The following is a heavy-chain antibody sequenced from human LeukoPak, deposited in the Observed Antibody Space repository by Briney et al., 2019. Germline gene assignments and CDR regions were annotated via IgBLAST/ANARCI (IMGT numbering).Heavy chain of an antibody. CDR1: GGTFSSYA. Sequence: GASVKVSCKATGGTFSSYAISWVRQAPGQGLEWMGGIIPIFGTANYAQKFQGRVTITADESTSTAYMGLSSLRSEDTAVYYCARGGGDPNWFDPWGQGTLVTVSS. D-gene: IGHD2-21*02. CDR3: ARGGGDPNWFDP. CDR2: IIPIFGTA. V-gene: IGHV1-69*13. J-gene: IGHJ5*02.